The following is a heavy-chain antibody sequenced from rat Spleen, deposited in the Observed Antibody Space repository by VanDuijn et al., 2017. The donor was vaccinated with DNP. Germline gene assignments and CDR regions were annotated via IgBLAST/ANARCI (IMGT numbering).Heavy chain of an antibody. J-gene: IGHJ3*01. V-gene: IGHV5S10*01. CDR1: GFTFSDYN. Sequence: EVQLVESGGGLVQPGRSLKLPCAASGFTFSDYNMAWVRQAPKKGLEWVATIIYDGSRTYYRDSVKGRFTISRDNAKSTLYLQMDSLRSEDTATYYCATQGQLGITGFAYWGQGTLVTVSS. CDR2: IIYDGSRT. CDR3: ATQGQLGITGFAY. D-gene: IGHD1-10*01.